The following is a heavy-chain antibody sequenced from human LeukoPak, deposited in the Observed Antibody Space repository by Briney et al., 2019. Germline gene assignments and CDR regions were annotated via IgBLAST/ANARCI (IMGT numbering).Heavy chain of an antibody. CDR2: ISSSSSYI. V-gene: IGHV3-21*01. Sequence: GGSLRLSCAASGFTFSSYSMNWVRQAPGKGLEWVSSISSSSSYIYYADSVKGRFTISRDNAKNSLYLQMNSLRAEDTAVYYCARDIGYCSSTSCYHYYYGMDVWGQGTTVTVSS. CDR3: ARDIGYCSSTSCYHYYYGMDV. D-gene: IGHD2-2*01. CDR1: GFTFSSYS. J-gene: IGHJ6*02.